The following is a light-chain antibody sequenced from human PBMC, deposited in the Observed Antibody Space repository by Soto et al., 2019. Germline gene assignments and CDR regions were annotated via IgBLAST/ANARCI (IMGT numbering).Light chain of an antibody. V-gene: IGLV2-8*01. J-gene: IGLJ1*01. CDR2: EVS. CDR1: SSDVGSYNY. Sequence: QSVLTQPPSASGSPGQSVTISCTGTSSDVGSYNYVSWYQQNPGKAPKLIIYEVSKRPPGVPDRFSGSKSGNTASLSVSGLQAEDDGDFYCSSYAGSNFYVFGPGTKVTVL. CDR3: SSYAGSNFYV.